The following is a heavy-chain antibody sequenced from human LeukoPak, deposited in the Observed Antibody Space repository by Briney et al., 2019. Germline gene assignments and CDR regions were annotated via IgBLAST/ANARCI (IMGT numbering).Heavy chain of an antibody. V-gene: IGHV3-23*01. CDR3: ARSVDTAMVNWFDP. D-gene: IGHD5-18*01. CDR1: GFTFSSSA. Sequence: PGGSLRLSCAASGFTFSSSAMTWVRQAPGKGLEWVSGLSDSGDSTYYADSVKGRFTISRDNSKNTLYLQMNSLRAEDTAVYYCARSVDTAMVNWFDPWGQGTLVTVSS. J-gene: IGHJ5*02. CDR2: LSDSGDST.